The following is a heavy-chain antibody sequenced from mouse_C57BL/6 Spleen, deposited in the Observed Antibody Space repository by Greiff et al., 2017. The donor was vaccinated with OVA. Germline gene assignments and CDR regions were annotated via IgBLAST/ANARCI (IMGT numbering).Heavy chain of an antibody. V-gene: IGHV5-6*02. CDR1: GFTFSSYG. CDR3: ARHRNGAY. D-gene: IGHD2-1*01. CDR2: ISSGGSYT. Sequence: DVMLVESGGDLVKPGGSLKLSCAASGFTFSSYGMSWVRQTPDKRLEWVATISSGGSYTYYPDSVKGRFTISRDNAKNTMYLQMSSLKSEDTAMYYCARHRNGAYWGQGTLVTVSA. J-gene: IGHJ3*01.